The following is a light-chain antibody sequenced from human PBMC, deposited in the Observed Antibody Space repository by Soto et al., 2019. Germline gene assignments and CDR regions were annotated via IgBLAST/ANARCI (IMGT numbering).Light chain of an antibody. CDR2: AAS. CDR3: QHLNTYPIT. V-gene: IGKV1-39*01. Sequence: DIQMTQSPSSLSASVGDRVTITCRASQSINKYLNWYQQKPGKAPKLLIYAASNLQGGVPSRFSGSGSGTDFTLTISSLQPEDFATYYCQHLNTYPITFGPGTRLEIK. J-gene: IGKJ5*01. CDR1: QSINKY.